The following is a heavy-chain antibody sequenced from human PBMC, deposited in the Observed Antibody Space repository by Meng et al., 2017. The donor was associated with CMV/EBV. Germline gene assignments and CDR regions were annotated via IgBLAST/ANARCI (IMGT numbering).Heavy chain of an antibody. CDR1: GGSHSSGDYY. J-gene: IGHJ4*02. CDR3: AREGDNPFDY. CDR2: IYYSGST. D-gene: IGHD2-21*02. V-gene: IGHV4-30-4*08. Sequence: HVQLHEPGPGLVKPTQTLSLTCTVSGGSHSSGDYYLSWIRQPPGKGLEWIGYIYYSGSTYYNPSLKSRVTISVDTSKNQFSLKLSSVTAADTAVYYCAREGDNPFDYWGQGTLVTVSS.